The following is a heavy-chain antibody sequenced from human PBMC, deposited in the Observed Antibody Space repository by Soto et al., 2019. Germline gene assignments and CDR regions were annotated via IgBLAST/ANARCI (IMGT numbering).Heavy chain of an antibody. CDR2: IYHGGST. J-gene: IGHJ4*02. D-gene: IGHD1-26*01. CDR3: ARVLLGAPDC. V-gene: IGHV4-4*02. Sequence: QVQLQESGPGLVKPSGTLSLTCAVSGGSISSTNWWSWVRQPPGKGLEWIGEIYHGGSTNYNPSLKRRVTVSVDKSRNQFSLKLNSVTAADTAVYYCARVLLGAPDCWGQGTLVTVSS. CDR1: GGSISSTNW.